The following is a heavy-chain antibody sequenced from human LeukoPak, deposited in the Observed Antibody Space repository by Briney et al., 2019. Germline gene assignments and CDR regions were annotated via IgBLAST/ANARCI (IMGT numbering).Heavy chain of an antibody. V-gene: IGHV1-24*01. CDR3: ALLRCSSTSCHQTNDY. CDR2: FDPEDGET. CDR1: GYTLTELS. D-gene: IGHD2-2*01. J-gene: IGHJ4*02. Sequence: GASVKVSCKVSGYTLTELSMHWVRQAPGKGLKWMGGFDPEDGETIYAQKFQGRVTMTEDTSTDTAYMELSSLRSEDTAVYCCALLRCSSTSCHQTNDYWGQGTLVTVSS.